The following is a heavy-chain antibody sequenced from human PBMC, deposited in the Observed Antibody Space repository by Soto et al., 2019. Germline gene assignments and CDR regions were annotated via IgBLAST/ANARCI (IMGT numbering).Heavy chain of an antibody. J-gene: IGHJ5*02. V-gene: IGHV3-53*02. D-gene: IGHD6-19*01. CDR2: IHSDGGT. Sequence: DVKLVETGGGLIQPGGSLRLSCAASGFNVSYNYMSWVRQAPGKGLEWVSIIHSDGGTYYADSVKGRFTISRDNSRNTVYLQMNSLRAEDTAVYYCGSIAVAEGFDPWGQGTLVIVSS. CDR1: GFNVSYNY. CDR3: GSIAVAEGFDP.